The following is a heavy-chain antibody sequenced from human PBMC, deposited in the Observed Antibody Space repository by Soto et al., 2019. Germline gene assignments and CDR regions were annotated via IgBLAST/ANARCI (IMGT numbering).Heavy chain of an antibody. CDR2: IYPGDSDT. Sequence: GESLKISCKGSGYSFTSYWIGWVRQMPGKGLEWMGIIYPGDSDTRYSPSFQGQVTISADKSISTAYLQWSSLKASDTAIYYCARGYCSGGSSSSNWFDPWGQEPVVTVPS. D-gene: IGHD2-15*01. CDR1: GYSFTSYW. CDR3: ARGYCSGGSSSSNWFDP. J-gene: IGHJ5*02. V-gene: IGHV5-51*01.